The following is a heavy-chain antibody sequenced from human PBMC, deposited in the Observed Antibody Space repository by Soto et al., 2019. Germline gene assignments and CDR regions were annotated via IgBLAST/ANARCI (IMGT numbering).Heavy chain of an antibody. CDR3: ARHEEYCSGGSCRNWFDP. J-gene: IGHJ5*02. CDR1: GYSFITYW. D-gene: IGHD2-15*01. CDR2: IDPSDSYT. Sequence: GESLKISCKGSGYSFITYWISWVRQMPGKGLEWMGRIDPSDSYTNYSPSFRGHVTISADKSISTAYLQWSSLKASDTAMYYCARHEEYCSGGSCRNWFDPWGQGTLVTVSS. V-gene: IGHV5-10-1*01.